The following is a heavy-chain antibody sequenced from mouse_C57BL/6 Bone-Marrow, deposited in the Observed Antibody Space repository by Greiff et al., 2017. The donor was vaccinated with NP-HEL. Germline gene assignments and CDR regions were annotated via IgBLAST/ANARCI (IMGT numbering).Heavy chain of an antibody. Sequence: QVQLMESGAELARPGASVKMSCKASGYTFTSSTMHWVKQRPGQGLEWIGYFNTCSGDTKYNQKFKDKATLTADKSSSTASMQLSSLTSEDSAVHYCARRGWDWYFDYWGQGTTLTVSS. CDR1: GYTFTSST. J-gene: IGHJ2*01. CDR3: ARRGWDWYFDY. CDR2: FNTCSGDT. D-gene: IGHD4-1*01. V-gene: IGHV1-4*01.